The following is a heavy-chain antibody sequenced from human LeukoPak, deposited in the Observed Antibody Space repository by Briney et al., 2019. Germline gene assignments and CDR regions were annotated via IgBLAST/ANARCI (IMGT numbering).Heavy chain of an antibody. CDR2: INHSGST. CDR1: GGSFSGYY. CDR3: ARRWVSWWLRPFGY. J-gene: IGHJ4*02. D-gene: IGHD5-12*01. Sequence: PSETLSLTCAVYGGSFSGYYWSWIRQPPGKGLEWIGEINHSGSTNYNPSLKSRVTISVDTSKNQFSLKLSSVTAADTAVYYCARRWVSWWLRPFGYWGQGTLVTVSS. V-gene: IGHV4-34*01.